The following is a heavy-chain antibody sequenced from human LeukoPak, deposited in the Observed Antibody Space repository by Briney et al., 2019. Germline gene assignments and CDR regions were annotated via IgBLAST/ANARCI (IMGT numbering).Heavy chain of an antibody. D-gene: IGHD3-22*01. CDR3: ARSVMDSSDFYYFDY. CDR2: IYYSGST. J-gene: IGHJ4*02. CDR1: GGSISSYY. Sequence: PSETLSLTCSVSGGSISSYYWSWIRQPPGKGLEWIGYIYYSGSTYYNPSLKSRVTISVDTSKNQFSLKLSSVTAADTAVYYCARSVMDSSDFYYFDYWGQGTLVTVSS. V-gene: IGHV4-59*12.